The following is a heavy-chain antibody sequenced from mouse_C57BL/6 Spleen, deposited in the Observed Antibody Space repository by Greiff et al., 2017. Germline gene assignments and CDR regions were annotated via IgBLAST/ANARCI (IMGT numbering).Heavy chain of an antibody. D-gene: IGHD2-1*01. J-gene: IGHJ1*03. CDR1: GYSFTSYG. Sequence: QVQLQQSGAELARPGASVKLSCKASGYSFTSYGISWVKQRTGQGLEWIGEIYPRSGNTYYNEKFKGKATLTADKSSSTAYMELRSLTSEDSAVCFCAREEFYYCIFWYFDVWGTGTTVTVS. CDR3: AREEFYYCIFWYFDV. CDR2: IYPRSGNT. V-gene: IGHV1-81*01.